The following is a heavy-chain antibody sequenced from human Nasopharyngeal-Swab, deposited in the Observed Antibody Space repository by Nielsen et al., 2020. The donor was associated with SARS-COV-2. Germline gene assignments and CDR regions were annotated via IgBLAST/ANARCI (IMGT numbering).Heavy chain of an antibody. CDR2: ISYDGSNK. CDR1: GFTFSSYA. J-gene: IGHJ5*02. Sequence: GGSLRLSCAASGFTFSSYAMHWVRQAPGKGLEWVAVISYDGSNKYYADSVKGRFTIPRDNSKNTLYLQMNSLRAEDTAVYYCARDLGGQFDPWGQGTLVTVSS. V-gene: IGHV3-30-3*01. CDR3: ARDLGGQFDP. D-gene: IGHD2-15*01.